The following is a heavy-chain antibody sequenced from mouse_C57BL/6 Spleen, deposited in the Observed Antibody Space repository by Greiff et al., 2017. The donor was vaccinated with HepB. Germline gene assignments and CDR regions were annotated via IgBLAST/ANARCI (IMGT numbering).Heavy chain of an antibody. J-gene: IGHJ2*01. CDR3: ALYWKNYFDY. CDR2: IDPSDSYT. Sequence: QVQLKQPGAELVRPGTSVKLSCKASGYTFTSYWMHWVKQRPGQGLEWIGVIDPSDSYTNYNQKFKGKATLTVDTSSSTAYMQLSSLTSEDSAVYYCALYWKNYFDYWGQGTTLTVSS. CDR1: GYTFTSYW. V-gene: IGHV1-59*01. D-gene: IGHD2-1*01.